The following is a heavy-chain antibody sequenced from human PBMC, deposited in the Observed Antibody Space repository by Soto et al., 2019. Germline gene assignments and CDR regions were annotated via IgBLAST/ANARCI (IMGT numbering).Heavy chain of an antibody. Sequence: GGSLRLSCAASGFTFSSYAMSWVRQAPGKGLEWVSAISGSGGSTYYADSVKGRFTISRDNSKNTLYLQLNSLRAEDTAVYYCAKVTWNDGGVGGAFDIWGQGTMVTVSS. D-gene: IGHD1-1*01. CDR2: ISGSGGST. CDR1: GFTFSSYA. V-gene: IGHV3-23*01. CDR3: AKVTWNDGGVGGAFDI. J-gene: IGHJ3*02.